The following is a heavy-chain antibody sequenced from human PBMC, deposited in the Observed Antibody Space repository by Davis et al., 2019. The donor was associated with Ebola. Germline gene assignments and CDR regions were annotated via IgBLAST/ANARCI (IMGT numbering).Heavy chain of an antibody. CDR2: MNPNSGNT. D-gene: IGHD1-1*01. CDR3: ARAQFPTTSDH. CDR1: GYTFTGYY. Sequence: ASVTVSCKASGYTFTGYYMHWVRPAAGQGLEWMGWMNPNSGNTGYAQKFQGRVTITRDTSASTAYMELSSLRSEDTAVYYCARAQFPTTSDHWGQGTLVTASS. J-gene: IGHJ4*02. V-gene: IGHV1-8*03.